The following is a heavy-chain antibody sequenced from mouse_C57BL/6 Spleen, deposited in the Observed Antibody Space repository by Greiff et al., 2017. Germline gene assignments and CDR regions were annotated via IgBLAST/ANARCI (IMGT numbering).Heavy chain of an antibody. Sequence: QVQLQQSGAELVRPGTSVKVSCKASGYAFTNYLIEWVKQRPGQGLEWIGVINPGSGGTNYNEKFKGKATLTADKSSSPAYMQLSSLTSEDSAVYFCARGANFAYWGQGTLVTGSA. CDR1: GYAFTNYL. V-gene: IGHV1-54*01. CDR3: ARGANFAY. J-gene: IGHJ3*01. CDR2: INPGSGGT.